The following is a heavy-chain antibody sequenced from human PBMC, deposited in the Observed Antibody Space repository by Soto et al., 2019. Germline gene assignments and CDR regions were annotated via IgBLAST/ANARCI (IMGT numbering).Heavy chain of an antibody. J-gene: IGHJ6*03. CDR1: GYTFTSYS. CDR2: SSASNGKT. Sequence: GASVKVSCKASGYTFTSYSFSWVRQAPGQGPEWMGWSSASNGKTNFAQKFQGRVTMTTDTSTNTAYMELRSLNSDDTAVYYCTRVVTGYYYMDVWGTGTTVTVSS. CDR3: TRVVTGYYYMDV. D-gene: IGHD5-18*01. V-gene: IGHV1-18*01.